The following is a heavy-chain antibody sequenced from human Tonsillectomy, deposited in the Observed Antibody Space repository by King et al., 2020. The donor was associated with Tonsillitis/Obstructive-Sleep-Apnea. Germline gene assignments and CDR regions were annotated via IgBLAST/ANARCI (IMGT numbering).Heavy chain of an antibody. CDR1: GGSISSGGYY. CDR2: IYYSGTA. CDR3: ARSPPTTSTGGWFDP. V-gene: IGHV4-31*03. J-gene: IGHJ5*02. D-gene: IGHD5-12*01. Sequence: VQLQESGPGLVKPSQTLSLTCTVSGGSISSGGYYWTWIRQHPGKGLEWIGYIYYSGTAYYNPSLKSRVTISVDTSKNRFSLKVTSLTAADTAVYYCARSPPTTSTGGWFDPWGQGTLVTVSS.